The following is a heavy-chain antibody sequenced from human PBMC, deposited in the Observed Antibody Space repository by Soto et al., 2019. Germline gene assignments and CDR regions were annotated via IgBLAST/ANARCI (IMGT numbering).Heavy chain of an antibody. J-gene: IGHJ5*02. Sequence: PSETLSLTCAVFSASLGDHYWAWIRQSPDKGLEWIGEVHPSGSTNYNPSLKSRVTISVDKSKNQFSLKLSSVTAADTAVYYCARDLFWPMGWFDPWGQGTLVTVSS. CDR3: ARDLFWPMGWFDP. CDR1: SASLGDHY. CDR2: VHPSGST. V-gene: IGHV4-34*01. D-gene: IGHD3-3*01.